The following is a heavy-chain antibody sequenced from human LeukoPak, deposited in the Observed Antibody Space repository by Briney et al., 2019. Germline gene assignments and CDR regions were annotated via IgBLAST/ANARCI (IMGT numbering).Heavy chain of an antibody. CDR1: GGTFSSYA. CDR3: ARGSVVRGVIITSGFDY. CDR2: IIPIFGTA. Sequence: SVKVSCKASGGTFSSYAISWVRQAPGQGLEWMGRIIPIFGTANYAQKFQGRVTITADKSTSTAYMELSSLRSEDTAVYYCARGSVVRGVIITSGFDYCGHGTLVTVSS. J-gene: IGHJ4*01. D-gene: IGHD3-10*01. V-gene: IGHV1-69*06.